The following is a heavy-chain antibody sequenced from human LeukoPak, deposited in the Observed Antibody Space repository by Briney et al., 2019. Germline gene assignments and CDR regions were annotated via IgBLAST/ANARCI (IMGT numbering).Heavy chain of an antibody. CDR2: IYTSGST. J-gene: IGHJ4*02. V-gene: IGHV4-61*02. CDR3: AREGQQLVPPFDY. CDR1: GSISSGSYY. D-gene: IGHD6-6*01. Sequence: PSETLSLTCTVSGSISSGSYYWSWIRQPAGKGLEWIGRIYTSGSTNYSPSLESRVTISVDTSKNQFSLKLTSLTAADTAVYYCAREGQQLVPPFDYWGQGNLVTVSS.